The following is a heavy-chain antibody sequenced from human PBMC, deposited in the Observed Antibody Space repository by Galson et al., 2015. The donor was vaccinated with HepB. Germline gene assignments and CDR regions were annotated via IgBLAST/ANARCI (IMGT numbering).Heavy chain of an antibody. D-gene: IGHD2-8*01. CDR1: GFTFSSYA. V-gene: IGHV3-23*01. J-gene: IGHJ4*02. Sequence: SLRLSCAASGFTFSSYAMSWVRQAPGKGLEWVSAISGSGGSTYYADSVKGRFTISRDNSKNTLYLQMNSLRAEDTAVYYCALEENYGVNYFDYWGQGTLVTVSS. CDR3: ALEENYGVNYFDY. CDR2: ISGSGGST.